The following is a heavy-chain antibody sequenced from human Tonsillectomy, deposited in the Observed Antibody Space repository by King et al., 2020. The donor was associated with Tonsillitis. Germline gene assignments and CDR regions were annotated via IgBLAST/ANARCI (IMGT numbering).Heavy chain of an antibody. CDR1: GFTFSSYA. CDR2: ISGSGGST. Sequence: VHLVESGGGLVQPGGSLRLSCAASGFTFSSYAMNWVRQAPGKGLEWVSGISGSGGSTYYADSVKGRFTISRDSSKNTLYLQINSLRVEYTSVYYCAKDLGVAVAGVGPDYLQHWGQGTLVTVSS. CDR3: AKDLGVAVAGVGPDYLQH. J-gene: IGHJ1*01. D-gene: IGHD6-19*01. V-gene: IGHV3-23*04.